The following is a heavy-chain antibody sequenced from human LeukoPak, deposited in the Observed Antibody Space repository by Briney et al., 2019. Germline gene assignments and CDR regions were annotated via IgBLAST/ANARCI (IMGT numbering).Heavy chain of an antibody. CDR3: ARYLYYYEPYFDL. J-gene: IGHJ2*01. D-gene: IGHD3-22*01. CDR1: GGSISSGGYS. Sequence: SETLSLTRAVSGGSISSGGYSWSWIRQPPGKGLEWIGYIYHSGSTYYNPSLKSRVTISVDRSKNQFSLKLSSVTAADTAVYYCARYLYYYEPYFDLWGRGTLVTVSS. V-gene: IGHV4-30-2*01. CDR2: IYHSGST.